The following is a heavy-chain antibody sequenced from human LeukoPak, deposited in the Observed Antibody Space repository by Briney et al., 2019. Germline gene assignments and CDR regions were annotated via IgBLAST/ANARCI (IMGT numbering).Heavy chain of an antibody. Sequence: GRSLRLSCAASGFTFSSYGMHWVRQAPGKGLEWVAVIWYDGSDKYYADSVKGRFTISRDNSKNTMYLQMNSLRAEDTAVYYCARDHLDILTGYYRAGEDYWGQGTLVTVSS. D-gene: IGHD3-9*01. CDR2: IWYDGSDK. V-gene: IGHV3-33*01. CDR1: GFTFSSYG. J-gene: IGHJ4*02. CDR3: ARDHLDILTGYYRAGEDY.